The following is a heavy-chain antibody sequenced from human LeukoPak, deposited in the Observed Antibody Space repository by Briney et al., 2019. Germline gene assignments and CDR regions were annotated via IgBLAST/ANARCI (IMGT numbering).Heavy chain of an antibody. Sequence: ASVKVSCKASGYTFTGYYMHWVRQAPGQGLEWMGWINPNSGGTNYAKKFQGRVTMTRDTSISTAYMELSRLRSDDTAVYYCARGSGSYLFFDYWGQGTLVTVSS. CDR3: ARGSGSYLFFDY. V-gene: IGHV1-2*02. CDR1: GYTFTGYY. J-gene: IGHJ4*02. CDR2: INPNSGGT. D-gene: IGHD1-26*01.